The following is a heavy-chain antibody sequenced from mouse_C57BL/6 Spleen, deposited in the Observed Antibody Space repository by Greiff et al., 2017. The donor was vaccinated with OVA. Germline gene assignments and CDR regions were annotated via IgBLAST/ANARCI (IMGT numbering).Heavy chain of an antibody. V-gene: IGHV1-64*01. CDR1: GYTFTSYW. CDR2: IHPNSGST. J-gene: IGHJ1*03. D-gene: IGHD1-2*01. CDR3: AIPGCYGPYWYFAV. Sequence: VQLQQPGAELVKPGASVKLSCKASGYTFTSYWMHWVKQRPGQGLEWIGMIHPNSGSTNYNEKFKSKATLTVDKSSSTAYLPLSRLTSAASSVSSFAIPGCYGPYWYFAVWGTGTPVTVSS.